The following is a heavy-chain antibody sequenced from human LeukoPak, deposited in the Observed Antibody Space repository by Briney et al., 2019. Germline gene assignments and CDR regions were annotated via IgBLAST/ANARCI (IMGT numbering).Heavy chain of an antibody. Sequence: ASVKVSCKASGYTFTSYGISWVRQAPGQGLEWMGWISTYNGNTNYAQKLQGRVTMTTDTSTSTAYMELRSLRSDGTAVYYCARGRYCSSTSCYKVYYYYMDVWGKGTTVTVSS. CDR1: GYTFTSYG. J-gene: IGHJ6*03. D-gene: IGHD2-2*02. CDR3: ARGRYCSSTSCYKVYYYYMDV. CDR2: ISTYNGNT. V-gene: IGHV1-18*01.